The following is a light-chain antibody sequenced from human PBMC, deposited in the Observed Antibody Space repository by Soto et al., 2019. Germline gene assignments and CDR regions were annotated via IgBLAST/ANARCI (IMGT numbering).Light chain of an antibody. J-gene: IGKJ2*01. CDR1: QSINIY. CDR2: GAS. CDR3: QQSYRSPYT. V-gene: IGKV1-39*01. Sequence: IQMTQSPSSLSASVGDSVTVTCRASQSINIYLNWYQQKPGKPPTLLIYGASSLQSGVPSRFTGDGSLTDFTLTISSLQPEDFATYYCQQSYRSPYTFGQGTKLQIK.